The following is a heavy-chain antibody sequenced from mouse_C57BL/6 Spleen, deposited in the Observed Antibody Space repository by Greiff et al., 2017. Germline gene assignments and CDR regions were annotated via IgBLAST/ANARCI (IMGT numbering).Heavy chain of an antibody. CDR3: ARGSITTVPLDY. V-gene: IGHV1-82*01. Sequence: QVQLQQSGPELVKPGASVKISCKASGYAFSSSWMNWVKQRPGKGLEWIGRIYPGDGDTNYNGKFKGKATLTADKSSSTAYMQLSILTSEDSAVYFCARGSITTVPLDYWGQGTTLTVSS. J-gene: IGHJ2*01. CDR2: IYPGDGDT. CDR1: GYAFSSSW. D-gene: IGHD1-1*01.